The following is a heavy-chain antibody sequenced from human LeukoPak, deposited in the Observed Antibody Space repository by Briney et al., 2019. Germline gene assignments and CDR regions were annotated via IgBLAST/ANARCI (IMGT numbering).Heavy chain of an antibody. J-gene: IGHJ4*02. V-gene: IGHV1-8*01. Sequence: ASVKVSCKASGYTFTSYDINWVRQATGQGLEWMGWMNPNSGNTGYAQKFQGRVTITADKSTSTAYMELSSLRSEDTAVYYCTTKIFGVVNDDYWGQGTLVTVSS. CDR3: TTKIFGVVNDDY. CDR1: GYTFTSYD. CDR2: MNPNSGNT. D-gene: IGHD3-3*01.